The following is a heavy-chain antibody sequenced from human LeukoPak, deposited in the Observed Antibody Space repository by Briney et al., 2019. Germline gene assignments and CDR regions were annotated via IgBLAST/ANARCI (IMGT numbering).Heavy chain of an antibody. Sequence: SETLSPTCTVSGGSISSYYWSWIRQPPGKGLEWIGYIYYSGSTNYNLSLKSRVTISVDTSKNQFSLKLSSVTAADTAVYYCARAPITMVRGVIIGLAFDIWGQGTMVTVSS. CDR3: ARAPITMVRGVIIGLAFDI. CDR1: GGSISSYY. CDR2: IYYSGST. J-gene: IGHJ3*02. D-gene: IGHD3-10*01. V-gene: IGHV4-59*12.